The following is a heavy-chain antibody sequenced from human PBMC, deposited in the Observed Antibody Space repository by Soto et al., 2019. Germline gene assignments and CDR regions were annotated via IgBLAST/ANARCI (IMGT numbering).Heavy chain of an antibody. Sequence: GESLKISCKGSGYSFTSYWIGWVRQMPGKGLEWMGIIYPGDSDTRYSPSFQGQVTISADKSISTAYLQWSSLKASDTAMYYCARLIDYYGSGSYYKERGYYYYGMDVWGQGTTVTVSS. J-gene: IGHJ6*02. V-gene: IGHV5-51*01. CDR1: GYSFTSYW. CDR2: IYPGDSDT. CDR3: ARLIDYYGSGSYYKERGYYYYGMDV. D-gene: IGHD3-10*01.